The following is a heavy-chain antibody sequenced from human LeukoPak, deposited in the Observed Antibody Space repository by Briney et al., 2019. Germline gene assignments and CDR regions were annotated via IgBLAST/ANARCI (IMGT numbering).Heavy chain of an antibody. Sequence: GGSLRLSCAASGFTFSSYGMHWVRQAPGKGLEWVAFIRYDGSNKYYADSVKGRYTISRDNSKNTLYLQMNSLRAEDAAVYFCAKAPVTSCRGAYCYPFDSWGQGTLVTVSS. CDR1: GFTFSSYG. D-gene: IGHD2-21*01. CDR3: AKAPVTSCRGAYCYPFDS. CDR2: IRYDGSNK. J-gene: IGHJ4*02. V-gene: IGHV3-30*02.